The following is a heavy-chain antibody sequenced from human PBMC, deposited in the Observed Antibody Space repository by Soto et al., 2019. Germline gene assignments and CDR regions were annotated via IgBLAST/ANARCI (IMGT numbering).Heavy chain of an antibody. J-gene: IGHJ4*01. V-gene: IGHV4-38-2*02. CDR2: VYHNGIM. D-gene: IGHD3-10*01. CDR3: AALWFGELAFNY. Sequence: NPSETLSLTCSVSGYSISSGYYWGWVRQAPGKGLEWLGSVYHNGIMFHNPSFQSRVTISVDTSKNQFSLNLRSVTAADTAVYYCAALWFGELAFNYWGHGILVTV. CDR1: GYSISSGYY.